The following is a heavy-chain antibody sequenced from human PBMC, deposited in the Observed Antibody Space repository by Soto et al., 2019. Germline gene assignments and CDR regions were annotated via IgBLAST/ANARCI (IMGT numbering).Heavy chain of an antibody. CDR2: ISSGGGTI. D-gene: IGHD2-2*01. J-gene: IGHJ3*02. V-gene: IGHV3-48*03. CDR3: ASIYCNSTSCPRGNAFDI. Sequence: EVQLVESGGGLVKPGGSLRLSCAGSGFTFSNYEMNWVRQAPGKGLEWISYISSGGGTIYYADSVKGRFTISRDNAKKSLYLQMNSLRAEDTAVYYCASIYCNSTSCPRGNAFDIWGQGTKVTVSS. CDR1: GFTFSNYE.